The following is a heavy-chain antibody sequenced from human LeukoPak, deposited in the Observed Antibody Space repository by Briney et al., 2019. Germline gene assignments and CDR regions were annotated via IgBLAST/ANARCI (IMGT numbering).Heavy chain of an antibody. CDR2: INHSGST. J-gene: IGHJ4*02. V-gene: IGHV4-34*01. CDR3: ARGPSYGL. CDR1: GGSFSGYY. D-gene: IGHD4-17*01. Sequence: PSETLSLTCAVCGGSFSGYYWSWIRQPPGKGLEWIGEINHSGSTNYNPSLKSRVTISVDTSKNQFSLKLSSVTAADTAVYYCARGPSYGLWGQGTLVTVSS.